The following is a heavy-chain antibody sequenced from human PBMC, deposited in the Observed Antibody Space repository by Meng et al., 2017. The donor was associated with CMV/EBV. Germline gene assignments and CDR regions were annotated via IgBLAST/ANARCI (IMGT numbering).Heavy chain of an antibody. J-gene: IGHJ4*02. CDR3: ARDTMMIMSFDH. CDR2: ISGYNDNT. V-gene: IGHV1-18*01. CDR1: GYTFTHHG. D-gene: IGHD3-22*01. Sequence: QVQLVQAGGEVRKPGAEGKVSCKASGYTFTHHGISWVRQAPGQGLEWMGWISGYNDNTKYARHLQGRVTMTTDTSTNTAYMELRSLRSDDTAIYYCARDTMMIMSFDHWGPGTLVTVSS.